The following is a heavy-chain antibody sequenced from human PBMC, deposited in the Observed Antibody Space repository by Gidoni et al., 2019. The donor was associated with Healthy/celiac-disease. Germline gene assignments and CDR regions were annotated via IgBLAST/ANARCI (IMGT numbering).Heavy chain of an antibody. CDR3: AADSGLRSVPLDAFDI. V-gene: IGHV1-58*01. D-gene: IGHD4-17*01. CDR2: IVVGSGNT. Sequence: QMQLVQSGPEVKKPGTSVKVSCKASGFTFTSSAVQWVRQARGQRLEWIGWIVVGSGNTNYAQKFQERVTITRDMSTSTAYMELSSLRSEDTAVYYCAADSGLRSVPLDAFDIWGQGTMVTVSS. J-gene: IGHJ3*02. CDR1: GFTFTSSA.